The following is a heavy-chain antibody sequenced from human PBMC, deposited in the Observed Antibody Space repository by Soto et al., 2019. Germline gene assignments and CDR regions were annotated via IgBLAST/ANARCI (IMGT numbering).Heavy chain of an antibody. CDR2: IYTSGST. V-gene: IGHV4-4*07. D-gene: IGHD2-8*01. J-gene: IGHJ3*02. CDR3: ARDRGYCTNGVCYTGGDAFDI. Sequence: LSLTCTVSGGSISSYYWSWIRQPAGNGLEWIGRIYTSGSTNYNPSLKSRVTMSVDTSKNQFSLKLSSVTAADTAVYYCARDRGYCTNGVCYTGGDAFDIWGQGTMVTVSS. CDR1: GGSISSYY.